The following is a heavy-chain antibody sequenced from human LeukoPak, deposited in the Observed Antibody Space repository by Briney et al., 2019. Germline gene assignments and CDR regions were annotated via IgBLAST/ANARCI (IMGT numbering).Heavy chain of an antibody. Sequence: SETLSLTCAVYGGSFSGYYWGWIRQPPGKGLEWIGNIYPTGSTYYNPSLKSRVTISVDTSKNQFSLKVSSVNAADTAVYYCARAYSSSWYWNWFDPWGQGTLVTVSS. CDR2: IYPTGST. CDR1: GGSFSGYY. CDR3: ARAYSSSWYWNWFDP. J-gene: IGHJ5*02. V-gene: IGHV4-34*01. D-gene: IGHD6-13*01.